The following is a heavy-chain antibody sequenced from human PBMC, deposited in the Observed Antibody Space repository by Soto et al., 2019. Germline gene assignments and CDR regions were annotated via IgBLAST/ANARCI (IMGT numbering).Heavy chain of an antibody. CDR3: ARAGESSGWYQRNYYYYGMDV. V-gene: IGHV3-33*01. Sequence: GGSLRLSCAASGFTFSSYGMHWVRQAPGKGLEWVAVIWYDGSNKYYADSVKGRFTISRDNSKNTLYLQMNSLGAEDTAVYYFARAGESSGWYQRNYYYYGMDVWGQGTTVTVS. CDR1: GFTFSSYG. J-gene: IGHJ6*02. CDR2: IWYDGSNK. D-gene: IGHD6-19*01.